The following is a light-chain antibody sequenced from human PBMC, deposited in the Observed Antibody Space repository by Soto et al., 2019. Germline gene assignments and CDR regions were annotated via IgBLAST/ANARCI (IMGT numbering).Light chain of an antibody. J-gene: IGLJ2*01. V-gene: IGLV4-69*01. Sequence: QPVLTQSPSASASLGASVKFTCTLSSGHSSYAIAWHQQQPEKGPRYLMKLNSDGSYSKGDGIPDRFSGSSSGAERYPTISSRQSEDEADYNCQTWRTGTQVGFGGGTKLTVL. CDR1: SGHSSYA. CDR2: LNSDGSY. CDR3: QTWRTGTQVG.